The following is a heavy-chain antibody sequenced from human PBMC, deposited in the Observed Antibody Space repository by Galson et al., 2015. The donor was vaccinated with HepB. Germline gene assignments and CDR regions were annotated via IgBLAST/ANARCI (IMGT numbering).Heavy chain of an antibody. Sequence: SLRLSCAASGFTFRSYAMSWVRQAPGKGLEWVAVIREDGSEENYLGSVRGRFTISRDNAKKSLYLQMNSLRAEDTAIYYCASLDTAMVTGGGYWAQGTLVTVSS. D-gene: IGHD5-18*01. CDR3: ASLDTAMVTGGGY. J-gene: IGHJ4*02. V-gene: IGHV3-7*01. CDR1: GFTFRSYA. CDR2: IREDGSEE.